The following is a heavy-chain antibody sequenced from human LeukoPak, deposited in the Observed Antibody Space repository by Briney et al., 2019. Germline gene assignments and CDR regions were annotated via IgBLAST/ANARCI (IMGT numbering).Heavy chain of an antibody. D-gene: IGHD5-12*01. Sequence: ASVKVSCKASGYTFTSYGISWVRQAPGQGLEWMGWMNPNSGNTGYAQKFQGRVTMTRNTSISTAYMELSSLRSEDTAVYYCARGGSGYDYFGWTWGQGTLVTVSS. CDR1: GYTFTSYG. V-gene: IGHV1-8*02. J-gene: IGHJ5*02. CDR2: MNPNSGNT. CDR3: ARGGSGYDYFGWT.